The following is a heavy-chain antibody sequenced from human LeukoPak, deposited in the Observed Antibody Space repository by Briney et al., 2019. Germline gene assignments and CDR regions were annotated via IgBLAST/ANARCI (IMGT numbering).Heavy chain of an antibody. CDR2: IRYDGSNK. V-gene: IGHV3-30*02. D-gene: IGHD2-2*01. Sequence: GGSLRLSCAASGFTFSSYGMHWVRQAPGKGLEWVAFIRYDGSNKYYADSVKGRFTISRDNSKNTLYLQMNSLRAEDTAVYYCAKDIVVVPAADDFDYWGQGTLVTVSS. J-gene: IGHJ4*02. CDR3: AKDIVVVPAADDFDY. CDR1: GFTFSSYG.